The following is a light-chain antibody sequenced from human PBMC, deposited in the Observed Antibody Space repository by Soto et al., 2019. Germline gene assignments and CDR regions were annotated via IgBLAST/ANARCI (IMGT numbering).Light chain of an antibody. Sequence: QSALTQPASVSGSPGQSITISCTGTNNLVSWYQQHPGKAPKVVLYEGTKRPSGVSNRFSGSNSGSTASLTISGLQAEDEAHYFCCAYGGARSYVFGPGTKLTVL. CDR2: EGT. CDR3: CAYGGARSYV. V-gene: IGLV2-23*01. J-gene: IGLJ1*01. CDR1: NNL.